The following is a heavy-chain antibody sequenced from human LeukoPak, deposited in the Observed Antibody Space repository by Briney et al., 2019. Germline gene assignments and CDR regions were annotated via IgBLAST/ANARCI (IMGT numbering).Heavy chain of an antibody. CDR1: GGSISSYY. Sequence: PSETLSFTCTVSGGSISSYYWSWIRQPAGKGLEWIGRIYTSGNTNYNPSLKSRVTMSVDTSKNQFSLKLSSVTAADTAVYYCARDTYYYGSGSYYFDYWGQGTLVTVSS. J-gene: IGHJ4*02. V-gene: IGHV4-4*07. CDR3: ARDTYYYGSGSYYFDY. CDR2: IYTSGNT. D-gene: IGHD3-10*01.